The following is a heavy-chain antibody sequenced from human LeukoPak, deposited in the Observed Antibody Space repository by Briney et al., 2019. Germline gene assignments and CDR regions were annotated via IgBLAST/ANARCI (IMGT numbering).Heavy chain of an antibody. J-gene: IGHJ4*02. V-gene: IGHV4-61*02. D-gene: IGHD3-22*01. CDR3: ARGSGYLLDRDY. CDR2: IYTSGST. CDR1: GGSISSGSHY. Sequence: PSETLSLTCTVSGGSISSGSHYWSWIRQPAGKGLEWIGRIYTSGSTNYNPSLKSRVTISVDTSKNQFSLKLSSVTAADTAVYYCARGSGYLLDRDYWGQGTLVTVSS.